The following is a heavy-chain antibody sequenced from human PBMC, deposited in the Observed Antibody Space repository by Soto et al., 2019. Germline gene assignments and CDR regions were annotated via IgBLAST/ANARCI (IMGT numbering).Heavy chain of an antibody. CDR2: IWYDGSNK. CDR3: ARGGEAYYDFWSGYYNEYFQH. V-gene: IGHV3-33*01. J-gene: IGHJ1*01. D-gene: IGHD3-3*01. CDR1: GFTFSSYG. Sequence: GGSLRLSCAASGFTFSSYGMHWVRQAPGKGLEWVAVIWYDGSNKYYADSVKGRFTISRDNSKNTLYLQMNSLRAEDTAVYYCARGGEAYYDFWSGYYNEYFQHWGQGTLVTVSS.